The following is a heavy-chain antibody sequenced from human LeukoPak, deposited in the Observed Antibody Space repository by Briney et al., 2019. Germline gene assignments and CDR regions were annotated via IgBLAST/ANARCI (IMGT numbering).Heavy chain of an antibody. V-gene: IGHV1-18*04. CDR3: ARDRTTGTTSPSDFDI. CDR2: ISAYNGNT. Sequence: ASVKVSCKASGYTFTSYGISWVRQAPGQGLELMGWISAYNGNTNYAQKLQGRVTMTTDTSTSTAYMELRSLRSDDTAVYYCARDRTTGTTSPSDFDIWGQGTMVTVSS. J-gene: IGHJ3*02. CDR1: GYTFTSYG. D-gene: IGHD1-1*01.